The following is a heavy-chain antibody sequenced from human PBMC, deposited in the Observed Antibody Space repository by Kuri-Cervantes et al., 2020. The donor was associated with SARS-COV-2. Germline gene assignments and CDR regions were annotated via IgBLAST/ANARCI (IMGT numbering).Heavy chain of an antibody. CDR1: GFTFSNDW. D-gene: IGHD3-10*01. V-gene: IGHV3-15*01. CDR2: IKSKTDGGTT. Sequence: GESLKISCAASGFTFSNDWMSWVRQAPGKGLEWVGRIKSKTDGGTTDYAAPVKGRFTISRDDSKNTLYLQMNSLKTEDTAVYYCTRPIDFYGSGSYRAWFDPWGQGTLVTVSS. J-gene: IGHJ5*02. CDR3: TRPIDFYGSGSYRAWFDP.